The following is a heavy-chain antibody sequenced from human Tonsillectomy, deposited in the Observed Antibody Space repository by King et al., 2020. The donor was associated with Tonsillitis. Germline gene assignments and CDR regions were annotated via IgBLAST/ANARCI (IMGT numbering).Heavy chain of an antibody. J-gene: IGHJ4*02. V-gene: IGHV4-61*02. CDR1: CGSISSGSYY. Sequence: VQLQESGPGLVKPSQTLSLTCTVSCGSISSGSYYWSWSRQPSGKGLAWIGLIYSSGSTNDNPSLKSRVTMSVDTAKNQFSLKLSSVTAADTAVYYCARSTDFWSGYYTGVLYYFDYWGQGTLVTVSS. CDR2: IYSSGST. CDR3: ARSTDFWSGYYTGVLYYFDY. D-gene: IGHD3-3*01.